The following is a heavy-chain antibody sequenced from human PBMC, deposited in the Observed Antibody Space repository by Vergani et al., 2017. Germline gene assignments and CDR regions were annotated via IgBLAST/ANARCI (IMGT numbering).Heavy chain of an antibody. Sequence: EVQLVESGGGLVQPGRSLRLSCAASGFTFSSYAMSWVRQAPGKGLEWVSAISGSGGSTYYADSVKGRFTISRDNSKNTLYLQMNSLRAEDTAVYYCARTEAYCGGDCLYFDLWGRGTLVTVSS. J-gene: IGHJ2*01. CDR3: ARTEAYCGGDCLYFDL. CDR1: GFTFSSYA. V-gene: IGHV3-23*04. CDR2: ISGSGGST. D-gene: IGHD2-21*02.